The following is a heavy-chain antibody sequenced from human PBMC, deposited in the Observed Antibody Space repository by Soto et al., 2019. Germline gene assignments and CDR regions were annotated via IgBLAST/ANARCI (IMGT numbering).Heavy chain of an antibody. D-gene: IGHD2-15*01. CDR2: IAYHGSSS. Sequence: GGSLILSCAVSGFSFSTYAMHWVRRAPGRGLEFVSVIAYHGSSSFYADSLKGRFTVSRDNSRNTLYLHMNNLRPEDSATYYCVKDRTPNWNYPGMDVWGQGTTVTVSS. J-gene: IGHJ6*02. CDR1: GFSFSTYA. V-gene: IGHV3-64D*08. CDR3: VKDRTPNWNYPGMDV.